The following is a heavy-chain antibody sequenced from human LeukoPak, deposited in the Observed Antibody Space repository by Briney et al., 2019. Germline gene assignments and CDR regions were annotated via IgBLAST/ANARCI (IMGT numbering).Heavy chain of an antibody. CDR2: ISPRGGST. CDR1: GYTFTSNY. V-gene: IGHV1-46*01. CDR3: ARGYYDSSGYPYGYYYYMDV. J-gene: IGHJ6*03. D-gene: IGHD3-22*01. Sequence: ASVKVSCKAFGYTFTSNYMHWVRQAPGQGPEWMGVISPRGGSTTYAQKFQGRVTITRDTSASTAYMELSSLRAEDMAVYYCARGYYDSSGYPYGYYYYMDVWGKGTTVTVSS.